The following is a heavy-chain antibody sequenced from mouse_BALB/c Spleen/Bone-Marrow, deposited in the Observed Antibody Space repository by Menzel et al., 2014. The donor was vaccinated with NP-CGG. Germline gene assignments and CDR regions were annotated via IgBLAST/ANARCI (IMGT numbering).Heavy chain of an antibody. CDR3: ANYYGSTWFAY. Sequence: LVESGGGLVKPGGSLKLSCAASGFTFSDYYMYWVRQTPEKRLEWVATISDGGSYTYYPDSVKGRFTISRDNAKNNLYLQMSRLKSEDTAMYYCANYYGSTWFAYWGQGPLVTVSA. V-gene: IGHV5-4*02. CDR1: GFTFSDYY. CDR2: ISDGGSYT. J-gene: IGHJ3*01. D-gene: IGHD1-1*01.